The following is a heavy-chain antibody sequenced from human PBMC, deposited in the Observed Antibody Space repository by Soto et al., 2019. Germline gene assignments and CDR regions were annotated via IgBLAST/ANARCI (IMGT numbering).Heavy chain of an antibody. J-gene: IGHJ4*02. D-gene: IGHD2-2*01. CDR1: GGSFSVYY. CDR3: ARDGTYCSSTSCYPYYFDY. CDR2: INHSGST. Sequence: SETLSLTCAVYGGSFSVYYWSWIRHPPGKGLEWIGEINHSGSTNYNPSLKSRVTISVDTSKNQFSLKLSSVTAEDTAVYYCARDGTYCSSTSCYPYYFDYWGQGTLVTVSS. V-gene: IGHV4-34*01.